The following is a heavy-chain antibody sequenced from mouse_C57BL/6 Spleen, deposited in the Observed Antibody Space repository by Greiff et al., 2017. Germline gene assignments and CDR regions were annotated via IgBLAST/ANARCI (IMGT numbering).Heavy chain of an antibody. CDR2: INPNYGTT. D-gene: IGHD2-1*01. CDR3: GRGGIYYDNYEGYFDV. CDR1: GYSFTDYN. V-gene: IGHV1-39*01. Sequence: VQLQQSGPELVKPGASVKISCKASGYSFTDYNMNWVKQSTGKSLEWIGVINPNYGTTSYNQKFKGKATLTVDHSSSTAYLQLNSLTSEDSAVXYCGRGGIYYDNYEGYFDVWGRGTTVAGSS. J-gene: IGHJ1*03.